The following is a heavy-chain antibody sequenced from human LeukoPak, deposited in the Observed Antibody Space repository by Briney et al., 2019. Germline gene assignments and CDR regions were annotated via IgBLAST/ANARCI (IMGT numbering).Heavy chain of an antibody. CDR3: ARGVAAGHYYFDY. Sequence: ASVKVSCKASGGTFSSYAISWVRQAPGQGLEWMGIINPSGGSTNYAQKFQGRVTMTRDMSTSTIYMELSSLRSEETAVYYCARGVAAGHYYFDYWGQGTLVTVSS. J-gene: IGHJ4*02. CDR2: INPSGGST. D-gene: IGHD6-13*01. CDR1: GGTFSSYA. V-gene: IGHV1-46*01.